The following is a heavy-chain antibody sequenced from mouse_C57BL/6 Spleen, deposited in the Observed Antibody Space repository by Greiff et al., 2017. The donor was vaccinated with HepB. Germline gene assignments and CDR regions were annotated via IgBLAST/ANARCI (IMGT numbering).Heavy chain of an antibody. V-gene: IGHV6-3*01. CDR2: IRLKSDNYAT. D-gene: IGHD2-4*01. J-gene: IGHJ4*01. CDR3: TVYYDYDDYAMDY. CDR1: GFTFSNYW. Sequence: EVKLEESGGGLVQPGGSMKLSCVASGFTFSNYWMNWVRQSPEKGLEWVAQIRLKSDNYATHYAESVKGRFTISRDDSKSSVYLQMNNLRAEDTGIYYCTVYYDYDDYAMDYWGQGTSVTVSS.